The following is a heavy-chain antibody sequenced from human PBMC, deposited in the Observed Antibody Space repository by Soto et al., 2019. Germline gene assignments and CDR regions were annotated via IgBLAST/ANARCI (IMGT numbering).Heavy chain of an antibody. J-gene: IGHJ4*02. CDR1: GGSFSGYY. CDR2: INHSGST. D-gene: IGHD1-26*01. V-gene: IGHV4-34*01. Sequence: SETLSLTRAVYGGSFSGYYWRWIRQPPGKGLEWIGEINHSGSTNYNPALKRPVTISVDTSKNQFSLKLSSVTAADTAVYYCARGGGGSYSSGDYWGQGTLVTVS. CDR3: ARGGGGSYSSGDY.